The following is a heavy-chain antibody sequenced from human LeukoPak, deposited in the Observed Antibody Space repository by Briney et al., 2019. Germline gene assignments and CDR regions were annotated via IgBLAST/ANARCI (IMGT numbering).Heavy chain of an antibody. CDR3: ARQRIAAPAY. Sequence: PSETLSLTCAVYGGSFSAYYWTWIRQPPGKGLEWIGSIYYGGSTYYNPSLKSRVTISVDTSKSQFSLKLSSVSAADTAVYFCARQRIAAPAYWGQGTLVTVSS. J-gene: IGHJ4*02. CDR2: IYYGGST. D-gene: IGHD6-13*01. CDR1: GGSFSAYY. V-gene: IGHV4-34*01.